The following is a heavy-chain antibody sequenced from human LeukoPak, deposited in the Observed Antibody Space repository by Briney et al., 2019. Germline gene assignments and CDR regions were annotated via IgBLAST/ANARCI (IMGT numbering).Heavy chain of an antibody. J-gene: IGHJ4*02. Sequence: ASVTVSCTASGYTFTGYHMHWVRRAPGQGLEWMGRINPNSGDTNYAQKFQGRVTMTRDTSISTAYMELSRLRSDDTAVYYCARDYCSSTSCLFDYWGQGPLVTVSS. D-gene: IGHD2-2*01. V-gene: IGHV1-2*06. CDR1: GYTFTGYH. CDR2: INPNSGDT. CDR3: ARDYCSSTSCLFDY.